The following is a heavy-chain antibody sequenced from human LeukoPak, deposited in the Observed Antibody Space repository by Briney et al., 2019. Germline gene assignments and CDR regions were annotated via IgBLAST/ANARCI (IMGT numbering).Heavy chain of an antibody. D-gene: IGHD1-7*01. CDR1: GYDFTHCA. CDR2: ISPYNGQT. V-gene: IGHV1-18*01. Sequence: ASVKVSCKASGYDFTHCAIIWVQQAPGQGLEGMGWISPYNGQTNYAQNLQGRITMTIDTSTTTGYIELKSLRSDDTVVYPQTRVWNYSPRGRIEDWGHGTRVTASS. CDR3: TRVWNYSPRGRIED. J-gene: IGHJ4*01.